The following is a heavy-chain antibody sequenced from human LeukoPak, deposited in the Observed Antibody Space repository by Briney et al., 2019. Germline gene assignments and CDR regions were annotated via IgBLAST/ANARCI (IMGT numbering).Heavy chain of an antibody. CDR1: GGSFSGYY. V-gene: IGHV4-34*01. Sequence: PSETLSLTCAVYGGSFSGYYWSWIRQPPGKGLEWIGEINHSGSTNYNPSLKSRVTILVDTSKNQFSLKLSSVTAADTAVYYCARRRRYCSSTSCFPNWFDPWGQGTLVTVSS. CDR2: INHSGST. CDR3: ARRRRYCSSTSCFPNWFDP. D-gene: IGHD2-2*01. J-gene: IGHJ5*02.